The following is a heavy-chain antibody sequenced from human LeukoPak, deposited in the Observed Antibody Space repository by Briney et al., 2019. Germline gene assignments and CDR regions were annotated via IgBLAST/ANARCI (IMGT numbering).Heavy chain of an antibody. J-gene: IGHJ4*02. V-gene: IGHV3-23*01. CDR2: ISGSGGGT. CDR3: AKSSGSYPYYFDY. CDR1: GFTFSSYA. D-gene: IGHD1-26*01. Sequence: GGSLRLSCAASGFTFSSYAMSWVRQPPGKGLEWVSAISGSGGGTYYADSVKGRFTISRDNSKNTLYLQMVSLRAQDTAVYYCAKSSGSYPYYFDYWGQGTLVTVSS.